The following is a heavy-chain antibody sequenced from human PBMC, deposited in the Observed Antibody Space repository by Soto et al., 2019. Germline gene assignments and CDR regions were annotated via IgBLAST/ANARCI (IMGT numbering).Heavy chain of an antibody. D-gene: IGHD3-10*01. CDR2: INSDGSRT. J-gene: IGHJ6*02. Sequence: GGSLRLSCAASVFTFSSYWMHWVRQAPAKGLVWVSRINSDGSRTSYADSVKGRFTISRDNAKNTLYLQMNSLRAEDTAVYYCARDWFGAVYYYYGMDVSGQGTTVTVSS. CDR3: ARDWFGAVYYYYGMDV. CDR1: VFTFSSYW. V-gene: IGHV3-74*01.